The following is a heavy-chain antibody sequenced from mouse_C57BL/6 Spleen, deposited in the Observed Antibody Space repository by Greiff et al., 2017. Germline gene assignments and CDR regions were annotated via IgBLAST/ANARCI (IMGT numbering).Heavy chain of an antibody. CDR2: IHPNSGST. Sequence: VQLQQPGAELVKPGASVKLSCKASGYTFTSYWMHWVKQRPGQGLEWIGMIHPNSGSTNYNEKFKSKATLTVDKASSTAYMQLSSLTSEDSAVYYCAREGGIYYDFLYAMDYWGQGTSVTVSS. V-gene: IGHV1-64*01. J-gene: IGHJ4*01. CDR3: AREGGIYYDFLYAMDY. D-gene: IGHD2-4*01. CDR1: GYTFTSYW.